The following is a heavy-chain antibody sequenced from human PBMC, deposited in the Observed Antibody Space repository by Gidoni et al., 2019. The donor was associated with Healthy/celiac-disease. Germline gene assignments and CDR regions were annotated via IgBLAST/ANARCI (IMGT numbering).Heavy chain of an antibody. Sequence: EVQLVESGGGLVKPGGSLRLSCAASGFTFSNAWMSWVRQAPGKGLEWVGRIKSKTDGGTTDYAAPVKGRFTISRDDSKNTLYLQMNSLKTEDTAVYYCTTALDGSGKGYYYYGMDVWGQGTTVTVSS. CDR2: IKSKTDGGTT. CDR1: GFTFSNAW. J-gene: IGHJ6*02. CDR3: TTALDGSGKGYYYYGMDV. V-gene: IGHV3-15*01. D-gene: IGHD3-10*01.